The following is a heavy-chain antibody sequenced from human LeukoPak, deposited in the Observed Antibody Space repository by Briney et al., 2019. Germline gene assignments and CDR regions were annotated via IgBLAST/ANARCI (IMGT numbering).Heavy chain of an antibody. Sequence: SETLSLTCAVYGGSFSGYYWSWIRQPPGKGLEWIGEINHSGSTNYNPSLKSRVTISVDTSKNQFSLKLSSVTAADTAVYYCARHCSSTSCYQWDAFDIWGQGTMVTVSS. CDR1: GGSFSGYY. CDR3: ARHCSSTSCYQWDAFDI. V-gene: IGHV4-34*01. D-gene: IGHD2-2*01. CDR2: INHSGST. J-gene: IGHJ3*02.